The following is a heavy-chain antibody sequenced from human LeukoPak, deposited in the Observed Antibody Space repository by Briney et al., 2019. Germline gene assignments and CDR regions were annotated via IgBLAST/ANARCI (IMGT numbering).Heavy chain of an antibody. D-gene: IGHD2-21*02. CDR3: ARDYAVVVTAMGYYYYGMDV. CDR2: IYYSGST. V-gene: IGHV4-59*01. Sequence: PSETLSLTCAVYGGSFSGYYWSWIRQPPGKGLEWIGYIYYSGSTNYNPSLKSRVIISVDTSKNQFSLKLSSVTAADTAVYYCARDYAVVVTAMGYYYYGMDVWGQGTTVTVSS. J-gene: IGHJ6*02. CDR1: GGSFSGYY.